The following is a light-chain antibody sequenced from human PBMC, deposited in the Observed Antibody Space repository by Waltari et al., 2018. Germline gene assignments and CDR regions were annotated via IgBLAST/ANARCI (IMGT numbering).Light chain of an antibody. CDR2: AAS. Sequence: EIVVTQSPATLSVSTGDTATVSCRASQSVSTNLAWYQHKPGQAPRLLIHAASTRATAIPARFSGSGSGTEFTLTVNSLHSEDSAVYYCQQYNVWPHTFGQGTRLEIK. CDR1: QSVSTN. J-gene: IGKJ2*01. CDR3: QQYNVWPHT. V-gene: IGKV3-15*01.